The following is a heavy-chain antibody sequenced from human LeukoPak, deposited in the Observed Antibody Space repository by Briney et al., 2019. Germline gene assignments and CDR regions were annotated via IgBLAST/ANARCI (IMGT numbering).Heavy chain of an antibody. CDR3: ARQTGFLEWLLYYMDV. D-gene: IGHD3-3*01. CDR1: GGSISSYY. J-gene: IGHJ6*03. Sequence: SETLSLTCTVSGGSISSYYWSWIRQPPGKGLEWIGYIYYSGSTNYNPSLKSRVTISVDTSKNQFSLKLSSVTAADTAVYYCARQTGFLEWLLYYMDVWGKGTTVTVSS. V-gene: IGHV4-59*08. CDR2: IYYSGST.